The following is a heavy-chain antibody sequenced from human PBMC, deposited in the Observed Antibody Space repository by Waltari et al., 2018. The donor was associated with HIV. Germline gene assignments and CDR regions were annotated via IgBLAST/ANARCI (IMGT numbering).Heavy chain of an antibody. CDR3: ARDITLTPGPDY. CDR2: ISSISTTI. CDR1: GFTFRSYS. D-gene: IGHD4-17*01. J-gene: IGHJ4*02. Sequence: EVQLVDSGGGLAQPGGSRSLSCAASGFTFRSYSMNWVRKAPGKGLEWISYISSISTTIYYADCVKGRFTVSRDNAKNSLYLQMSSLRAEDTAVYYCARDITLTPGPDYWGQGTLVTVSS. V-gene: IGHV3-48*01.